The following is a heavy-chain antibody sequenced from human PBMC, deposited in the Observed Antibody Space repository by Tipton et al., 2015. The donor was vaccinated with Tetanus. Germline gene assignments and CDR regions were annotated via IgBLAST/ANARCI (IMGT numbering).Heavy chain of an antibody. D-gene: IGHD3-16*01. CDR2: VYHSGAT. CDR1: GTSISRSSHY. CDR3: ARANNDYPKKGPFDY. J-gene: IGHJ4*02. Sequence: TLSLTCTVSGTSISRSSHYWTWIRQPPGKEPEWVGYVYHSGATNYYPSLKSRLAISADTSKNQFSLNLRSVITADTAVYYCARANNDYPKKGPFDYWGQGILVTVSS. V-gene: IGHV4-61*01.